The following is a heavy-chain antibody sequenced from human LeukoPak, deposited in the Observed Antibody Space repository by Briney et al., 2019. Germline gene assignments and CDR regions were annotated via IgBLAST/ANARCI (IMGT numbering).Heavy chain of an antibody. CDR2: IIPIFGTA. CDR3: ARGTWVYSSSSGADYYMDV. D-gene: IGHD6-6*01. Sequence: SVKVSCKASGGTFSSYAISWVRQAPGQGLEWMGGIIPIFGTANYAQKFQGRVTITADKSTSTAYMELSSLRSEDTAVYYCARGTWVYSSSSGADYYMDVWGKGTTVTVSS. V-gene: IGHV1-69*06. J-gene: IGHJ6*03. CDR1: GGTFSSYA.